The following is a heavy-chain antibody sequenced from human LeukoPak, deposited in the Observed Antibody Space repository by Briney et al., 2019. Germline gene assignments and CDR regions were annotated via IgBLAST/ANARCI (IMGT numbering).Heavy chain of an antibody. J-gene: IGHJ4*02. V-gene: IGHV4-61*02. Sequence: PSETLSLTCTVSGGSISSGSYYWSWIRQPAGKGLEWIGRIYTSGSTNYNPSLRSRVTISVDTSKNQFSLKLSSVTAADTAVYYCARGVLRYFDWLPNYWGQGTLVTVSS. CDR1: GGSISSGSYY. D-gene: IGHD3-9*01. CDR3: ARGVLRYFDWLPNY. CDR2: IYTSGST.